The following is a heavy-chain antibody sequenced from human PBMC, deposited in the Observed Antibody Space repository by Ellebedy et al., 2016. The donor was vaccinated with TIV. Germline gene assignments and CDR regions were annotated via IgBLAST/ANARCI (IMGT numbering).Heavy chain of an antibody. CDR3: ARQTYDSSRYYYHLDY. D-gene: IGHD3-22*01. CDR2: IYYSGVT. J-gene: IGHJ4*02. Sequence: MPSETLSLTCIVSGDSISRYFWSWIRQPPGKGLEWIGNIYYSGVTIYNPSLMNRVTISVETSKNQFSLRLTSVTAADTAVYYCARQTYDSSRYYYHLDYWGQGTLVTVSS. CDR1: GDSISRYF. V-gene: IGHV4-59*08.